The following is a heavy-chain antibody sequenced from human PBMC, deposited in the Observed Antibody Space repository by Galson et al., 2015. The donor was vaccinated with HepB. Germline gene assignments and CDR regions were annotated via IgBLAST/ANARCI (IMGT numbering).Heavy chain of an antibody. Sequence: QSGAEVKKPGESLRISCKGSGYSFTSYWISWVRQMPGKGLEWMGRIDPSDSYTNYSPSFQGHVTISADKSISTAYLQWSSLKASDTAMYYCASSVITMIVVDAFDIWGQGTMVTVSS. CDR1: GYSFTSYW. V-gene: IGHV5-10-1*01. J-gene: IGHJ3*02. D-gene: IGHD3-22*01. CDR2: IDPSDSYT. CDR3: ASSVITMIVVDAFDI.